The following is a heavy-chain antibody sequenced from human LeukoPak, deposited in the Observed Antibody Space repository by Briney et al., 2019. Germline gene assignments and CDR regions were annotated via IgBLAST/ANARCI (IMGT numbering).Heavy chain of an antibody. V-gene: IGHV4-59*08. CDR3: ARYMPGGAFDI. CDR1: GGSISSYY. Sequence: SETLSLTCTVSGGSISSYYWSWIRQPPGKGLEWIGYRYYSGSTNYNPSVKSRVTISVGPSKKQLSLKLSSVTAADTAVYYCARYMPGGAFDIWGQGTMVIVSS. J-gene: IGHJ3*02. CDR2: RYYSGST. D-gene: IGHD2-2*01.